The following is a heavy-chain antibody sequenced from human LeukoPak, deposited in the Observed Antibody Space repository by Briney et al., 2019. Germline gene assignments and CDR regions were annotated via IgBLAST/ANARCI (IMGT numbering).Heavy chain of an antibody. CDR1: GYCFTSYW. Sequence: GASLQISSKGSGYCFTSYWIGWVRQLPGKGLEWMGIIHPGDSDTRYSPSLQGQVTISADKSISTAYLQWSSLKGSDTAMYYCARLVNGLDVWGQGTTVIVSS. CDR2: IHPGDSDT. J-gene: IGHJ6*02. V-gene: IGHV5-51*01. CDR3: ARLVNGLDV. D-gene: IGHD1-26*01.